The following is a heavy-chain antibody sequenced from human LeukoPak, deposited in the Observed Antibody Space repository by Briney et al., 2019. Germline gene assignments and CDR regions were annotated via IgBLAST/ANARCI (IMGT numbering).Heavy chain of an antibody. CDR3: GRDFGLTGTKRSFDI. V-gene: IGHV3-11*01. CDR2: ISGSGTTM. Sequence: PGGSLRPSCAVSGFTLSDYYMGWIRQAPGTGLEWLSYISGSGTTMYYADSVKGRFTISRDNAKNSLELQMNSLRAEDTAVYYCGRDFGLTGTKRSFDIWGQGTMVTVSS. J-gene: IGHJ3*02. D-gene: IGHD1-7*01. CDR1: GFTLSDYY.